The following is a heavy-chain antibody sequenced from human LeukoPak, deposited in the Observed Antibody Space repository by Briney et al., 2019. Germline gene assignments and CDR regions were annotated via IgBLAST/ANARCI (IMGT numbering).Heavy chain of an antibody. CDR2: IYYSGST. D-gene: IGHD3-10*01. V-gene: IGHV4-39*07. CDR1: GGSISSSSYY. Sequence: SGTLSLTCTVSGGSISSSSYYWGWIRQPPGKGLEWIGSIYYSGSTYYNPSLKSRVTISVDTSKNQFSLKLSSVTAADTAVYYCARAFGEPGGFDYWGQGTLVTVSS. J-gene: IGHJ4*02. CDR3: ARAFGEPGGFDY.